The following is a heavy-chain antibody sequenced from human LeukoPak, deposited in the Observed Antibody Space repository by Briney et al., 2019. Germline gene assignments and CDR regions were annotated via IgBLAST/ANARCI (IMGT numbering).Heavy chain of an antibody. CDR2: YHNGNS. Sequence: PSETQSLTCIVSGVSIRSDTYYWGWIRQPPGKGLEWIGNYHNGNSYYNPSLKSRVTISEDTSGNQFSLRVTSVTAADTAVYYCARLWDSTGLYFYYYMDVWGEGTTVTVSS. D-gene: IGHD6-25*01. CDR3: ARLWDSTGLYFYYYMDV. V-gene: IGHV4-39*01. J-gene: IGHJ6*03. CDR1: GVSIRSDTYY.